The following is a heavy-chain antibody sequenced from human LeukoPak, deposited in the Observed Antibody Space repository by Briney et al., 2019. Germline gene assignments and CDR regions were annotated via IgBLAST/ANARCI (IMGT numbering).Heavy chain of an antibody. J-gene: IGHJ3*02. CDR1: GFTFSSYA. V-gene: IGHV3-64D*06. CDR3: VKSLRGYYDSGSYWGAFDI. D-gene: IGHD3-10*01. CDR2: VSSNGLST. Sequence: GGSLRLSCSASGFTFSSYAMHWVRQAPGKGLEYVSAVSSNGLSTYYADSVKGRFTISRDNSKNTLYLQMSSLRVEDTAVYYCVKSLRGYYDSGSYWGAFDIWGQGTMVTVSS.